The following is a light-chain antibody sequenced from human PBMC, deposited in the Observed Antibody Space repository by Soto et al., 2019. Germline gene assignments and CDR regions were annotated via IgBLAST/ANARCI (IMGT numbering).Light chain of an antibody. CDR2: DFS. CDR1: ISDIGGYNY. J-gene: IGLJ1*01. Sequence: QSALTQPASVSGSPGQSITISCTGTISDIGGYNYVSWYQQLPGKAPKLLIHDFSNRPSGVSHRFSGSKSGNTASLTISGLQAEDEADYSCCSCTSNTSYVFGTGTKLTVL. CDR3: CSCTSNTSYV. V-gene: IGLV2-14*01.